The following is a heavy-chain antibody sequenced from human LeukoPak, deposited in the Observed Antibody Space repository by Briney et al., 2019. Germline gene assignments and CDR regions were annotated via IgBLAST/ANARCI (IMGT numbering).Heavy chain of an antibody. CDR3: ARVAAEVVGVPGAIGFGWLRRDYYYMDV. CDR1: GYTFTSYH. J-gene: IGHJ6*03. D-gene: IGHD2-2*02. CDR2: INPSGGST. V-gene: IGHV1-46*01. Sequence: ASVKVSCKASGYTFTSYHMHWVRQAPGEGLEWMGIINPSGGSTSYAQKFQGRVTMTRDMSTSTVYMELSSLRSEGTAVYYCARVAAEVVGVPGAIGFGWLRRDYYYMDVWGKGTTVTVSS.